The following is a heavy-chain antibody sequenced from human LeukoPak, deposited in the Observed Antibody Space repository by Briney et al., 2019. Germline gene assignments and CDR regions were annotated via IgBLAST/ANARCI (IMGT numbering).Heavy chain of an antibody. CDR2: IYYSGST. D-gene: IGHD3-10*01. V-gene: IGHV4-59*01. Sequence: PSETLSLTCTVSGGSISSYYWSWIRQPPGKGLEWIGYIYYSGSTNYNPSLKSRVTISVDTSKNQFSLKLSSVTAADTAVYYCARDRDYYDSGSYYVGWFDPWGQGTLVTVSS. CDR1: GGSISSYY. J-gene: IGHJ5*02. CDR3: ARDRDYYDSGSYYVGWFDP.